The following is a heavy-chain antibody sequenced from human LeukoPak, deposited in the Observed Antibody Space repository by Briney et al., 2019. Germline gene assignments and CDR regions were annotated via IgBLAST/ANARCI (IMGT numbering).Heavy chain of an antibody. D-gene: IGHD1-26*01. J-gene: IGHJ4*02. CDR1: GYTFTTYS. V-gene: IGHV1-3*01. Sequence: ASVKVSCKASGYTFTTYSIHWVRQAPGQRLEWMGGINAANGNARYSQRFQGRVSISRDTSASTVYMELSSLRSEDTAVYYCAREGNRSSDSSASYPLDYWGQGTLVTVSS. CDR2: INAANGNA. CDR3: AREGNRSSDSSASYPLDY.